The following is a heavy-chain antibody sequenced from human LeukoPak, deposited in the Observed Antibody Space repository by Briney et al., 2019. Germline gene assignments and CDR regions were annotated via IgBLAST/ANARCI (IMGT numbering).Heavy chain of an antibody. CDR1: GGSISSSSYY. CDR3: ARDRQLWWN. CDR2: IYYSGST. V-gene: IGHV4-39*07. D-gene: IGHD5-18*01. J-gene: IGHJ4*02. Sequence: NPSETLCLTCTVSGGSISSSSYYWGWIRQPPGKGLEWIGSIYYSGSTYYNPSLKSRVTISVDTSKNQFSLKLSSVTAADTAVYYCARDRQLWWNWGQGTLVTVSS.